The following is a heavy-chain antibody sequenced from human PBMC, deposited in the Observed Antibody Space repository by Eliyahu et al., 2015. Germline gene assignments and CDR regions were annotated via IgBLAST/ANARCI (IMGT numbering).Heavy chain of an antibody. CDR3: ARGPCSGGSCYLFY. V-gene: IGHV3-11*01. J-gene: IGHJ4*02. CDR1: GFTFXXHY. CDR2: ISSSGSTI. Sequence: QVQLVESGGGLVKPGGSLRLSCXAXGFTFXXHYMSWIRQAPGKGLEWVSYISSSGSTIYYADSVKGRFTISRDNAKNSLYLQMNSLRAEDTAVYYCARGPCSGGSCYLFYWGQGILVTVSS. D-gene: IGHD2-15*01.